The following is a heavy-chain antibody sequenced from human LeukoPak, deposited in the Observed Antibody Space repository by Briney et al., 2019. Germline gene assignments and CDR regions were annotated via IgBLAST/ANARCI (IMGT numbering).Heavy chain of an antibody. V-gene: IGHV4-59*01. CDR3: ARDNWNYGSSMDV. CDR1: GGSISSYY. J-gene: IGHJ6*02. Sequence: PSETLSLTCTVSGGSISSYYWSWIRQPPGKGLEWIGYIYYSGSTNYNPSLKSRVTISVDTSKNPFSPKLSSVTAADTAVYYCARDNWNYGSSMDVWGQGTTVTVSS. CDR2: IYYSGST. D-gene: IGHD1-7*01.